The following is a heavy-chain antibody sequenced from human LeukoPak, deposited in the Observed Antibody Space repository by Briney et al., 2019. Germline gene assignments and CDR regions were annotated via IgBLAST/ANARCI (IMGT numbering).Heavy chain of an antibody. V-gene: IGHV3-7*03. Sequence: GGSLRLSCAASGFTFSRFWMSWVRQAPGKGLEWVANIKQDGRDKYYVDSVKGRFTISRDSAKNSLYLQMSGLRAEDTAVYYCARGWSGAGYWGQGTLVTVSS. D-gene: IGHD6-13*01. CDR2: IKQDGRDK. CDR1: GFTFSRFW. CDR3: ARGWSGAGY. J-gene: IGHJ4*02.